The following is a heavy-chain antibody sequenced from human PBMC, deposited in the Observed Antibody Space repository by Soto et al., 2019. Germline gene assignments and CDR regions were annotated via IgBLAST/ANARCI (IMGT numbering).Heavy chain of an antibody. J-gene: IGHJ4*02. CDR1: GGTLSTYA. Sequence: ASVKVSCKASGGTLSTYAISWVRQAPGQGLEWMGGIIPIFGTANYAQMFQGRVAITADKSTSTAYMELSSLTSADTAVYYCAREQQDGSGSYFDSWGQGTLVTVSS. CDR2: IIPIFGTA. CDR3: AREQQDGSGSYFDS. D-gene: IGHD3-10*01. V-gene: IGHV1-69*06.